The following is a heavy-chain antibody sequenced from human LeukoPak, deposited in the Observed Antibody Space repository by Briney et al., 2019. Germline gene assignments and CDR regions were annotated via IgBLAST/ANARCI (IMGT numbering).Heavy chain of an antibody. CDR2: ISWDGGST. Sequence: PGGSLRLSCAASGFTFDDYAMHWVRQAPGKGLEWVSLISWDGGSTYYADSVKGRFTISRDNSKNSLYLRMNSLRAEDTALYYCAKDFGRQWLAAYTFDYWGQGTLVTVSS. CDR1: GFTFDDYA. D-gene: IGHD6-19*01. CDR3: AKDFGRQWLAAYTFDY. V-gene: IGHV3-43D*03. J-gene: IGHJ4*02.